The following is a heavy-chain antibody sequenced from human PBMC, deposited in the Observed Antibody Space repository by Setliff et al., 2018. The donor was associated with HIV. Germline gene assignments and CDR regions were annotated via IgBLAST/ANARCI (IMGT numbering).Heavy chain of an antibody. CDR2: TYYRSKWYN. V-gene: IGHV6-1*01. CDR3: ASSRRLRSSVYYFDY. J-gene: IGHJ4*02. Sequence: PSQTLSLTCAISGDRVSSNSAAWNWIRQSPSRGLEWLGRTYYRSKWYNDYAVSVKSQITINPDTSKNQFSLQLNSVTPEDTAVYYCASSRRLRSSVYYFDYWGQGTLVTVSS. D-gene: IGHD5-12*01. CDR1: GDRVSSNSAA.